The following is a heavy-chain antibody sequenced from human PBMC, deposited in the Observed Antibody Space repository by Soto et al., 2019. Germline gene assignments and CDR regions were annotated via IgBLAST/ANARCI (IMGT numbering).Heavy chain of an antibody. CDR3: ARGTVMDLYYYYGMDV. D-gene: IGHD5-18*01. Sequence: QVQLVQSGAEVKKPGSSVKVSCKASGGTFSSYAISGVRQAPGQGLEWMGGVIPIFGTANYAQKFQGRVKITADESTSPAYMELSSLRSEDTAVYYCARGTVMDLYYYYGMDVWGQGTTVTVSS. CDR1: GGTFSSYA. V-gene: IGHV1-69*12. J-gene: IGHJ6*02. CDR2: VIPIFGTA.